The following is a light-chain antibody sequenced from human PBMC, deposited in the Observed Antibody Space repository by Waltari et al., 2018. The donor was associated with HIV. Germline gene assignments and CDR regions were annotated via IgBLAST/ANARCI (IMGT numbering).Light chain of an antibody. V-gene: IGKV1-9*01. CDR2: AAS. CDR1: QDINNH. Sequence: DIQLTQSPSFLSASVGDRVTITCRASQDINNHLAWYQQKPGKAPKLLIFAASTLQSGVPSRFSGSASGTEFTLTISNLQPEDFATYYCQQLNIFPLTFGGGTKVDIK. CDR3: QQLNIFPLT. J-gene: IGKJ4*01.